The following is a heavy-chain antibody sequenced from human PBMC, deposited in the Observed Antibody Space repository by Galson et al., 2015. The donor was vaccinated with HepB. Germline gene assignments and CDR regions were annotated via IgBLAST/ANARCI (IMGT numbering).Heavy chain of an antibody. V-gene: IGHV4-38-2*02. J-gene: IGHJ5*02. CDR1: GYSISSGYY. CDR2: IYHSGST. D-gene: IGHD4-17*01. CDR3: ARSNLPYGDYEGESWFDP. Sequence: ETLSLTCTVSGYSISSGYYWGWIRQPPGKGLEWIGSIYHSGSTYYNPSLKSRVTISVDTSKNQFSLKLSSVTAADTAVYYCARSNLPYGDYEGESWFDPWGQGTLVTVSS.